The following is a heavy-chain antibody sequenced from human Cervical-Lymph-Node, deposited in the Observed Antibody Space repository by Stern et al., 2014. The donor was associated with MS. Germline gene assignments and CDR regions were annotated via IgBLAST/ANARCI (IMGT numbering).Heavy chain of an antibody. Sequence: QLVESGPEVKKPGTSVKVSCKASGFTFTSSAVQWVRQARGQRLEWIGWIGVGSGNTNYAQKFQERVTITRDMSTSTAYMELSSLRSEDTAVYYCAADGYSSSSPFDYWGQGTLVTVSS. D-gene: IGHD6-6*01. CDR1: GFTFTSSA. V-gene: IGHV1-58*01. J-gene: IGHJ4*02. CDR2: IGVGSGNT. CDR3: AADGYSSSSPFDY.